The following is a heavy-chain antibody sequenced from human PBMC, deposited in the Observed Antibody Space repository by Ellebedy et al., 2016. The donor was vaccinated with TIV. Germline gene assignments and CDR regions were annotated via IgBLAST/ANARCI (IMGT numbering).Heavy chain of an antibody. Sequence: AASVKVSCKASGYTFTSYYMHWVRQAPGQGLEWMGIINPSGGSTSYAQKFQGRVTMTRDTSTSTVYMELSSLRSEDTAVYYCARTLVGATTGKDAFDIWGQGTMVTVSS. J-gene: IGHJ3*02. D-gene: IGHD1-26*01. CDR1: GYTFTSYY. CDR3: ARTLVGATTGKDAFDI. V-gene: IGHV1-46*01. CDR2: INPSGGST.